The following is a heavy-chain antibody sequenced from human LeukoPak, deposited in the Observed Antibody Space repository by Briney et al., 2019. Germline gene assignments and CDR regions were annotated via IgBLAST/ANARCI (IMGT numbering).Heavy chain of an antibody. Sequence: TSETLSLTCTVSGGSISSNNYYWGWIRQPPGKGLEWIGSIYYGGYTYYNPSLKSRVTISVDTSKNQFSLKLSSVTAADTAIYYCQSRFLEWLLDYWGQGTLVTVSS. J-gene: IGHJ4*02. D-gene: IGHD3-3*01. CDR2: IYYGGYT. CDR1: GGSISSNNYY. V-gene: IGHV4-39*01. CDR3: QSRFLEWLLDY.